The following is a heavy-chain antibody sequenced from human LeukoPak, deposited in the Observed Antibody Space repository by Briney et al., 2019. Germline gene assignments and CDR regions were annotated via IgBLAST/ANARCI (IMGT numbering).Heavy chain of an antibody. D-gene: IGHD1-26*01. CDR1: GYTFTGYY. CDR3: AREDPIVGASFDY. CDR2: INPNSGGT. V-gene: IGHV1-2*02. Sequence: ASVKVSCKASGYTFTGYYMHWVRRAPGQGLEWMGWINPNSGGTNYAQKFQGRVTMTRDTSISTAYMELSRLRSDDTAVYYCAREDPIVGASFDYWGQGTLVTVSS. J-gene: IGHJ4*02.